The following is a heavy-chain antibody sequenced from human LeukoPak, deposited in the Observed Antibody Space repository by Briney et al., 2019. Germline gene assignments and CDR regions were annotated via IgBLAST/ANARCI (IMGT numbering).Heavy chain of an antibody. J-gene: IGHJ4*02. Sequence: PGGSLRLSCAASGFTFSNYWMHWVRQAPGKGLVWVSRINSDGINTSYADSVKGRFTISRDNSKNTLYLQMNSLRAEDTAVYYCAKDNSGWYFDYWGQGTLVTVSS. V-gene: IGHV3-74*01. D-gene: IGHD6-19*01. CDR1: GFTFSNYW. CDR3: AKDNSGWYFDY. CDR2: INSDGINT.